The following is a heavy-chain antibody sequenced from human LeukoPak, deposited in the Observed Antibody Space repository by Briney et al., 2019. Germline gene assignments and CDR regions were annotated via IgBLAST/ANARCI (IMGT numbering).Heavy chain of an antibody. D-gene: IGHD4-17*01. CDR2: IYYSGST. V-gene: IGHV4-30-4*01. CDR3: ARTTVTTSAFDY. Sequence: PSETLSLTCTVSGGSISSGDYYWSWIRQPPGKGLEWIGYIYYSGSTYYNPSLKSRVTISVDTSKNQFSLKLSSVTAADTAVYYCARTTVTTSAFDYWGQGTLVTVSS. CDR1: GGSISSGDYY. J-gene: IGHJ4*02.